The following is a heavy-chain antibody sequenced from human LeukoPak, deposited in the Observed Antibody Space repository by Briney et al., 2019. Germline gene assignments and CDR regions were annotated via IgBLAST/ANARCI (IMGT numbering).Heavy chain of an antibody. CDR3: ARAGYSSSWYNWFDP. CDR1: GFTFGDYG. D-gene: IGHD6-13*01. Sequence: GGSLRLSCAASGFTFGDYGMSWVRQAPGKGLEWVSAINWNGGSTGYADSVKGRFTISRDNAKNSLYLQMNSLRAEDTALYYCARAGYSSSWYNWFDPWGQGTLVTVSS. J-gene: IGHJ5*02. V-gene: IGHV3-20*04. CDR2: INWNGGST.